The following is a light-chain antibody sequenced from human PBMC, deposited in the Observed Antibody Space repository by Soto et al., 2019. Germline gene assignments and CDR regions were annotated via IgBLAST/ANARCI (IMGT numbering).Light chain of an antibody. J-gene: IGLJ2*01. V-gene: IGLV3-25*02. CDR3: QSVDSSGAYYVV. Sequence: VLTQPPSASGTPGQRVTISCSGGSYNIGKNLVYWYQQKPGQAPVVVIYKDKERPSGIPERFSGSNSGTTVTLTISGVEADDEADYYCQSVDSSGAYYVVFGGGTQLTVL. CDR2: KDK. CDR1: SYNIGKNL.